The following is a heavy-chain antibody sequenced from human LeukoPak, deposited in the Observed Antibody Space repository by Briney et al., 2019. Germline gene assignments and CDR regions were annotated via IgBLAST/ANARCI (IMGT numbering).Heavy chain of an antibody. CDR2: INPNSGGT. CDR3: ARDFSISGSYYTVDY. D-gene: IGHD1-26*01. V-gene: IGHV1-2*02. Sequence: ASVKVSCKASGYTFTGYYMHWVRQAPGQGLEWMGWINPNSGGTNYAQKFQGRVTMTRDTSISTAYMELSRLRSDDTAVYYCARDFSISGSYYTVDYWGQGTLVTVSS. CDR1: GYTFTGYY. J-gene: IGHJ4*02.